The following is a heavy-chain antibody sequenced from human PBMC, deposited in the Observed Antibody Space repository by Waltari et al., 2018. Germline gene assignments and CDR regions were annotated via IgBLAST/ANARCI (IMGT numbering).Heavy chain of an antibody. CDR2: TSYAGTYK. CDR1: GFTFSSSA. V-gene: IGHV3-30-3*01. Sequence: QVQLVECGGGVVQPGRSLRLPCAASGFTFSSSAMHWVRQAPGKGMEWVSVTSYAGTYKYYPDSVKGRFTISRANSKNTLFLQINSLKPEDSAVYYCAKEGSGSFDAFDIWGQGTMVTVSS. CDR3: AKEGSGSFDAFDI. J-gene: IGHJ3*02. D-gene: IGHD1-26*01.